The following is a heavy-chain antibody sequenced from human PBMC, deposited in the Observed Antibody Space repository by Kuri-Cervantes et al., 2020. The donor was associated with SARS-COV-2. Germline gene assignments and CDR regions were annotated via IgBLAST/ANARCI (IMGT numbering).Heavy chain of an antibody. CDR3: ARGRDYDFWSGYPPVLYAFDI. CDR2: ISAYNGNT. CDR1: GYTFTSYG. J-gene: IGHJ3*02. Sequence: VSVKVSCKASGYTFTSYGISWVRQAPGQGLEWMGWISAYNGNTNYAQKLQGRVTMTTDKSTSTAYMELRSLRSDDTAVYYCARGRDYDFWSGYPPVLYAFDIWGQGTMVTISS. V-gene: IGHV1-18*01. D-gene: IGHD3-3*01.